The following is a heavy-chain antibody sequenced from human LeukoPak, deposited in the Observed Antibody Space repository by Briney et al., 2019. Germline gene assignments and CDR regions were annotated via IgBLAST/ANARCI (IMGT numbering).Heavy chain of an antibody. D-gene: IGHD6-13*01. CDR3: ARDPFRTAGTGNFRFDY. V-gene: IGHV3-7*01. J-gene: IGHJ4*02. Sequence: GGSLRLSCAASGFTFSGHWMSWVRQAPGKGLEWVANIKQDGSEKYYVDSVKGRFTISRDNAKNSLYLQMNSLRAEDTAVYYCARDPFRTAGTGNFRFDYWGQGTLVTVSS. CDR1: GFTFSGHW. CDR2: IKQDGSEK.